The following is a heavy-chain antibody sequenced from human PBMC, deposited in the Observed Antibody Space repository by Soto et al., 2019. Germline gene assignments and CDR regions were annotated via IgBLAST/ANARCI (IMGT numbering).Heavy chain of an antibody. J-gene: IGHJ4*02. Sequence: GGSLRLSCAASGFSFSTYSMNWVRQAPGEGLEWVSSISSTSSYIYYADSVKGRFTVSRDNAKNSLYLQMNSLRAEDTAMYYCARDADVLAAATELDYWGQGTLVTVSS. CDR2: ISSTSSYI. CDR3: ARDADVLAAATELDY. V-gene: IGHV3-21*01. CDR1: GFSFSTYS. D-gene: IGHD6-13*01.